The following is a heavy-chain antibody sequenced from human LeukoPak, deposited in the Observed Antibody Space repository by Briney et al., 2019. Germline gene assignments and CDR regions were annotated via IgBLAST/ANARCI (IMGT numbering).Heavy chain of an antibody. D-gene: IGHD6-25*01. Sequence: GGSLRLSCAASGFTFDDYAMPWVRQAPGKGLEWVSGISWNSGSIGYADSVKGRFTISRDNAKNSLYLQMNSLRAEDTALYYCAKDIGGGIATGAFDIWGQGTMVTVSS. CDR2: ISWNSGSI. CDR1: GFTFDDYA. CDR3: AKDIGGGIATGAFDI. J-gene: IGHJ3*02. V-gene: IGHV3-9*01.